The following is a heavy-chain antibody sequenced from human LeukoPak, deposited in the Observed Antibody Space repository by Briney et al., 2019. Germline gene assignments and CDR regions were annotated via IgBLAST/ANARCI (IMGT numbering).Heavy chain of an antibody. J-gene: IGHJ4*02. D-gene: IGHD5-18*01. CDR3: ARDRRSDTAMFKGPDYFDY. Sequence: GGSLRLSCAASGFTFSSYSMNWVRQAPGKGLEWVSYISSSSSTIYYADSVKGRFTISRDNAKNSLYLQMNSLRAEDTAVYYCARDRRSDTAMFKGPDYFDYWGQGTLVTVSS. V-gene: IGHV3-48*01. CDR2: ISSSSSTI. CDR1: GFTFSSYS.